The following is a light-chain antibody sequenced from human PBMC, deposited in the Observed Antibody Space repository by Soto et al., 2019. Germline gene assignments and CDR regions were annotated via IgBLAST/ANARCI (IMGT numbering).Light chain of an antibody. V-gene: IGKV3-11*01. CDR3: QQRVNWPTAT. J-gene: IGKJ4*01. CDR1: QSVDRY. CDR2: DAS. Sequence: EIVLRQSPATLSLSPGDTATLSCRASQSVDRYLAWHQQKPGQAPRLLIYDASNRATGIPDRFSGSGSGTDFTLTISRLQPEDFAVYYCQQRVNWPTATFGGGTKVEIK.